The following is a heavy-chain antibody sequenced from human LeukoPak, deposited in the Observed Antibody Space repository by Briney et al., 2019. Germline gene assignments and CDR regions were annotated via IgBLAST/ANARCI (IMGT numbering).Heavy chain of an antibody. Sequence: PSETLPLTCTVSGSSIGTYSWSWLRQPPGKGLEGVGYLYPTGSTHYNPSLKSRVTMSLDTSKTQLSLGLICVTSADTAVFYCARHRAEMATITDDAFDIWGQGTMVTVSS. CDR2: LYPTGST. J-gene: IGHJ3*02. CDR1: GSSIGTYS. V-gene: IGHV4-4*09. D-gene: IGHD5-24*01. CDR3: ARHRAEMATITDDAFDI.